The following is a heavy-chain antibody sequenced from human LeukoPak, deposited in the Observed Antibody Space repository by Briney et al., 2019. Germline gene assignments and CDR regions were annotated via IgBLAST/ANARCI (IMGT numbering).Heavy chain of an antibody. CDR3: ASTPLVGVDAFDM. CDR2: IYYSGST. J-gene: IGHJ3*02. D-gene: IGHD1-26*01. Sequence: SETLSLTCTVSGGSISSYYWSWIRQPPGKGLEWIGYIYYSGSTNYNPSLKSRVTISVDTSKNQFSLKLSSVTAADTAVYYCASTPLVGVDAFDMWGQGTMVTVSS. CDR1: GGSISSYY. V-gene: IGHV4-59*08.